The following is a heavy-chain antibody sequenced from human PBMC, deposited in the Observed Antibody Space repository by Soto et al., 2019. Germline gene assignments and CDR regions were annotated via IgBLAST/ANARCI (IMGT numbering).Heavy chain of an antibody. V-gene: IGHV1-18*01. CDR1: GYIFVNYG. Sequence: QVQLVQSGDEVRKPGSSVKVSCKASGYIFVNYGIAWVRQAPGQGLEWMGWISPYSGNTHYASKVQGRLTMTTDTSTNTNYTDRESMTSEDTAVYYWEMVDNYVTPTPQDGWGQGTKVTVSS. CDR3: EMVDNYVTPTPQDG. J-gene: IGHJ6*02. D-gene: IGHD3-16*01. CDR2: ISPYSGNT.